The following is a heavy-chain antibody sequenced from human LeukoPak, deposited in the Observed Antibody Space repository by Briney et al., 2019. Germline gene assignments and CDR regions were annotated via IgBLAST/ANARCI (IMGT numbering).Heavy chain of an antibody. D-gene: IGHD4-17*01. V-gene: IGHV3-66*01. Sequence: GGFLRLSCAASGFTVSSNYMSWVRQAPGKGLEWVSVIYSGGSTYYADSVKGRFTISRDNSKNTLYLQMNSLRAEDTAVYYCARDKDYGDYVDYWGQGTLVTVSS. J-gene: IGHJ4*02. CDR3: ARDKDYGDYVDY. CDR1: GFTVSSNY. CDR2: IYSGGST.